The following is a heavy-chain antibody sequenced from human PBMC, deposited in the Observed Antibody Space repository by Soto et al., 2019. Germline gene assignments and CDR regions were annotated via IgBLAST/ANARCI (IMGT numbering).Heavy chain of an antibody. D-gene: IGHD6-19*01. CDR1: EFTFSSYG. J-gene: IGHJ4*02. Sequence: QVQLVESGGCVVQPGRSLRLSCAASEFTFSSYGMHWVRQAPGKGLEWVAVISYDGSNKYYADSVKGRFSISRDNSKNTLYLQMNSLRAEDTAVYYCAKDRDSSGWYYFDYWGQGTLVTVSS. CDR3: AKDRDSSGWYYFDY. V-gene: IGHV3-30*18. CDR2: ISYDGSNK.